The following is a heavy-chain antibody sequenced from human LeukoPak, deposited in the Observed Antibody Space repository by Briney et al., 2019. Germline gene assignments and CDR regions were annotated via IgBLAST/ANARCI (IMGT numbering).Heavy chain of an antibody. V-gene: IGHV4-59*08. CDR2: IYNGGSA. J-gene: IGHJ4*02. D-gene: IGHD3-16*02. Sequence: PSETLSLTCSVSGGSMSSHYWSWIRQPPGKGLEWIGYIYNGGSANYNPSLKSRVAISLDTSKNQFSLKLTSVTATDTAVYYCARHVRYSYVFFDYWGQGTLVTVSS. CDR3: ARHVRYSYVFFDY. CDR1: GGSMSSHY.